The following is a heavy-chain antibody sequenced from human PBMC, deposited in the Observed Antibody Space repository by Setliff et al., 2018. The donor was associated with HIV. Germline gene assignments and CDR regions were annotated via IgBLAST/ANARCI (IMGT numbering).Heavy chain of an antibody. CDR2: VSPYNGDT. Sequence: AASVKVSCKASGYTFTGYYIHWVRQAPGQGLEWMGWVSPYNGDTKYAQKFQGRVTMTTDTSARTGYMELRNLRSDDTAVYYCARYNFWSGYESDYWGQGTLVTVSS. V-gene: IGHV1-18*04. CDR1: GYTFTGYY. J-gene: IGHJ4*02. CDR3: ARYNFWSGYESDY. D-gene: IGHD3-3*01.